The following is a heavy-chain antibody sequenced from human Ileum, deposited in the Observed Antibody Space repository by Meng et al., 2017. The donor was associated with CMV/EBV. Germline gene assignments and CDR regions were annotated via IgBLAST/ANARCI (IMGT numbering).Heavy chain of an antibody. CDR3: ASVTYSDYDDFDY. V-gene: IGHV1-2*02. J-gene: IGHJ4*02. D-gene: IGHD5-12*01. Sequence: ASVKVSCKASGYTFTGYYLHWVRQAPGQGLEWMGWTSPNGGDTKYAPKFQGRVTMTRDTSITTAYMELSRLRSDDTAVYYCASVTYSDYDDFDYWGQGTLVTVSS. CDR2: TSPNGGDT. CDR1: GYTFTGYY.